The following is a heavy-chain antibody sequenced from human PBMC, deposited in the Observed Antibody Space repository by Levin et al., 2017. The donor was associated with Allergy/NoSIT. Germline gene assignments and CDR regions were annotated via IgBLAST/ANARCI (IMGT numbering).Heavy chain of an antibody. V-gene: IGHV3-23*01. J-gene: IGHJ4*02. CDR2: VSGRSGNT. CDR1: GFTFSSYA. D-gene: IGHD6-13*01. CDR3: AKLRDSYTSRCPDY. Sequence: GESLKISCAASGFTFSSYAMSWVRQAPGKGLKWVSSVSGRSGNTYYADSVKGRFTISRDDSKNTLYLQMNSLRADDTAVYYCAKLRDSYTSRCPDYWGQGTLVTVSP.